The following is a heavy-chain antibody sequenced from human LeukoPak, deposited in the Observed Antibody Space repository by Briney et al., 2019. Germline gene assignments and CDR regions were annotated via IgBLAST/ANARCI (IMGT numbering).Heavy chain of an antibody. J-gene: IGHJ4*02. Sequence: SETLSLTCTVSGGSIDSYYWSWIWQPPGKGLEWTGYIYYTGSTEYHPSLKSRVTISLDTSKNQFSLKLTSVTAADTAVYYCARVYQSAEYYFDYWGQGNLVSVSS. D-gene: IGHD2-2*01. CDR1: GGSIDSYY. CDR2: IYYTGST. CDR3: ARVYQSAEYYFDY. V-gene: IGHV4-59*01.